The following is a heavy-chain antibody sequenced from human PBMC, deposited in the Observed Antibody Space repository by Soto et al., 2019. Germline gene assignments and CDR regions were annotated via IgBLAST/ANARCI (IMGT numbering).Heavy chain of an antibody. D-gene: IGHD6-13*01. V-gene: IGHV3-30*03. CDR2: ISYDGSND. J-gene: IGHJ3*02. CDR1: GFIFSNYG. CDR3: ARGWQQLVRAAFDI. Sequence: QVQLVESGGGVVQPGRSLRLSCSASGFIFSNYGMHWVRQAPGKGLEWVAVISYDGSNDYYADSVKGRFTLSRDNSRNTLFLQMNSLRAEDTAVYYCARGWQQLVRAAFDIWGQGTMVTVSS.